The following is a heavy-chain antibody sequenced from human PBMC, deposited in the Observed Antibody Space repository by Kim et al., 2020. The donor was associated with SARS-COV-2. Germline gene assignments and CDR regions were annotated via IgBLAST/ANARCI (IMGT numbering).Heavy chain of an antibody. J-gene: IGHJ6*01. V-gene: IGHV1-46*01. CDR1: GYTFTSYY. CDR2: INPSGGST. Sequence: ASVKVSCKASGYTFTSYYMHWVRQAPGQGLEWMGIINPSGGSTSYAQKFQGRVTMTRDTSTSTVYMELSSLRSEDTAVYYCAREERVGIAAAGSPRCGMDVWGQGTTVTVSS. D-gene: IGHD6-13*01. CDR3: AREERVGIAAAGSPRCGMDV.